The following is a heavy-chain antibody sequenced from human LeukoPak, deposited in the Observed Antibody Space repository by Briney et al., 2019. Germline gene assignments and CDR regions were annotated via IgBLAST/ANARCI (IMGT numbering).Heavy chain of an antibody. Sequence: GGSLRLSCAASGFTFSSYWMHWVRHAPGKGLVWVSRINSDGSSISYADSVKGRFTISRDNSKNTLYLQMNSLRAEDTAVYYCAKGLDIAAVGPSDHWGQGTLVTVSS. CDR1: GFTFSSYW. D-gene: IGHD6-13*01. CDR3: AKGLDIAAVGPSDH. V-gene: IGHV3-74*01. J-gene: IGHJ4*02. CDR2: INSDGSSI.